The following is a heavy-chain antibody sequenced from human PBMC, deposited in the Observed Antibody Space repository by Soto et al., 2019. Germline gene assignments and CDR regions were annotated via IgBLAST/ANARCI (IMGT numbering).Heavy chain of an antibody. Sequence: GGSLRLSCAASGFTFSNYYMSWIRQAPGKGLEWVSAISGSGSSTYNADSLKGRFIISRDNSKNSLYLQMNSLRAEDTAVYYCARDFKAYYGNNGFENWGRGTSVTVSS. J-gene: IGHJ4*02. CDR1: GFTFSNYY. CDR3: ARDFKAYYGNNGFEN. V-gene: IGHV3-23*01. CDR2: ISGSGSST. D-gene: IGHD3-3*01.